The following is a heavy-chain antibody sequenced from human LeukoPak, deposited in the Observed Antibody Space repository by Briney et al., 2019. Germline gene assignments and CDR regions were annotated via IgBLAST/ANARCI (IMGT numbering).Heavy chain of an antibody. J-gene: IGHJ3*02. CDR3: AIAICSRGNSNSLVTFDM. V-gene: IGHV3-48*03. CDR1: GFSFSAYE. CDR2: ITGSGNTK. Sequence: GGSLRLSCAASGFSFSAYEMVWVRQAPGMGLEWTSYITGSGNTKYYLDSVKGRFSISSNNPKNSLYLQMNCLRAEDTAIYYCAIAICSRGNSNSLVTFDMWGQGAMVTLSS. D-gene: IGHD2-21*02.